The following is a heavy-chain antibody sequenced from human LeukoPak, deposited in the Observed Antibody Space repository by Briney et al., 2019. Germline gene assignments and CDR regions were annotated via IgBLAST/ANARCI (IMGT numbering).Heavy chain of an antibody. J-gene: IGHJ5*02. V-gene: IGHV1-3*01. D-gene: IGHD1-26*01. Sequence: GASVKVSCKASGYTVTSYAMHWVRQAPGQRLEWMGWINAGNGNTKYSQKFQGRVTITRDTSASTAYMELSSLRSEDTAVYYCARDGRVTHNWFDPWGQGTLVTVSS. CDR2: INAGNGNT. CDR3: ARDGRVTHNWFDP. CDR1: GYTVTSYA.